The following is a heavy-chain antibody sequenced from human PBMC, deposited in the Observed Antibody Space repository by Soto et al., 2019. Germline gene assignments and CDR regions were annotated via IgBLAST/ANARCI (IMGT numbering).Heavy chain of an antibody. CDR1: GFTFSSYA. D-gene: IGHD1-26*01. V-gene: IGHV3-30-3*01. CDR3: AREWELRYYYGMDV. CDR2: ISYDGSNK. J-gene: IGHJ6*02. Sequence: QVQLVESGGGVVQPGRSLRLSCAASGFTFSSYAMHWVRQAPGKGLEWVAVISYDGSNKYYADSVKGRFTISRDNSKNTLYLQMNSLRAEDTAVYYCAREWELRYYYGMDVWGQGTTVTVSS.